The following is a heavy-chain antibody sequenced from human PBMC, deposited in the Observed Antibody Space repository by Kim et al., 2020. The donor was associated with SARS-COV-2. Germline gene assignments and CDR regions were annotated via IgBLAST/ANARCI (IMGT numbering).Heavy chain of an antibody. D-gene: IGHD3-3*01. CDR3: AIKGFWSGSPYYYYGMDV. V-gene: IGHV5-10-1*01. J-gene: IGHJ6*02. CDR1: GYSFTSYS. Sequence: GESLKISCKGSGYSFTSYSISWVRQMPGKGLEWMGRIDPSDSYTNYSPSFQGHVTISADKSISTAYLQWSSLKASDTAMYYCAIKGFWSGSPYYYYGMDVWGQGTTVTVSS. CDR2: IDPSDSYT.